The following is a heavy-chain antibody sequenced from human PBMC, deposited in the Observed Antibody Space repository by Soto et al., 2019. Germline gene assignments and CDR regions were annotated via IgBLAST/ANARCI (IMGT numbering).Heavy chain of an antibody. CDR3: ANRDTSMVTRYYYGMDV. CDR1: GFAFSSYD. J-gene: IGHJ6*02. Sequence: EVQLLESGGGLVQPGGSLRLSCAASGFAFSSYDMSWVRQAPGKGREWVSAISGSGDRTYYADSVRGRFTISRDNSKNTLYLQMNSLRAEDTAVYFCANRDTSMVTRYYYGMDVWGQGTTVTVSS. V-gene: IGHV3-23*01. D-gene: IGHD5-18*01. CDR2: ISGSGDRT.